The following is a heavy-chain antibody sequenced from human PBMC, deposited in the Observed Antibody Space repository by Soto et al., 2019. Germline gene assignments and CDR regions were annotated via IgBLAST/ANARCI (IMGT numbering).Heavy chain of an antibody. CDR3: ARGAGGTMVRALVDY. CDR1: GGSFSGYY. V-gene: IGHV4-34*01. J-gene: IGHJ4*02. CDR2: INHSGST. D-gene: IGHD3-10*01. Sequence: QVQLQQWGAGLLKPSETLSLTCAVYGGSFSGYYRSWIRQPPGKGLEWIGEINHSGSTNYNPSLKSRVTISVDTSKNQCSLKLSSVTAADTAVYYCARGAGGTMVRALVDYWGQGTLVTVSS.